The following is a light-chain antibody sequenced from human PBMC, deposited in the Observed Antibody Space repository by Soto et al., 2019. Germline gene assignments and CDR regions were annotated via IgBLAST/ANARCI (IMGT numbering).Light chain of an antibody. CDR3: QSYDSSLSGPKV. V-gene: IGLV1-40*01. J-gene: IGLJ2*01. CDR1: SSNIGAGYD. CDR2: GNS. Sequence: QSVLTQPPSVSGAPGQRGTISCTGSSSNIGAGYDVHWYQQLPGTAPKLLIYGNSNRPSGVPDRFSGSNSGPSASLAITGLQAEDEADYCCQSYDSSLSGPKVFGGGTKLTVL.